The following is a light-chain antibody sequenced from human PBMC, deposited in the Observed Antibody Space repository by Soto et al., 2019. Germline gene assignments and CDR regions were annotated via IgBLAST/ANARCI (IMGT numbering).Light chain of an antibody. Sequence: QSVLTQPPSASGSPGQSVNISCTGTSSDVGAYNFVSWYQQHPGKAPKVIIYEVNKRPSGVPNRFAGSKSGNTASLTVSGLQAEDAADYYCSSHAGSNPWVFGGGDQGDRP. V-gene: IGLV2-8*01. CDR1: SSDVGAYNF. CDR3: SSHAGSNPWV. J-gene: IGLJ3*02. CDR2: EVN.